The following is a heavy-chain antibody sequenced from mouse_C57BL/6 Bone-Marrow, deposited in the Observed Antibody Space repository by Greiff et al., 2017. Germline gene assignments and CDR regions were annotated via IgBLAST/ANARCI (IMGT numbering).Heavy chain of an antibody. J-gene: IGHJ2*01. V-gene: IGHV1-69*01. Sequence: QVQLQQPGAELVMPGASVKLSCKASGYTFTSYWMHWVKQRPGQGLEWIGEIDPSDSYTNYNQKFKGKSTLTVDKSSSTAYMQLSSLTSEDSAVYYCAREDCWDGEGFDYWGQGTTLTVSS. D-gene: IGHD4-1*01. CDR3: AREDCWDGEGFDY. CDR1: GYTFTSYW. CDR2: IDPSDSYT.